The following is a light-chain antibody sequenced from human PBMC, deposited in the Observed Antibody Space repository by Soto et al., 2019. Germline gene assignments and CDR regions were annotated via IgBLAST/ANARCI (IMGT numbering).Light chain of an antibody. V-gene: IGKV3-15*01. CDR1: QSVRKN. CDR2: GAS. CDR3: QQYNNWPLR. J-gene: IGKJ1*01. Sequence: EIVMTQSPATLSVSPGERATLSCRASQSVRKNLAWYQQKPGQAPRLLIYGASTRATVIPARFSGSGSGTEFTLTINSLQSEDFAVYYCQQYNNWPLRFGKGTKVEIK.